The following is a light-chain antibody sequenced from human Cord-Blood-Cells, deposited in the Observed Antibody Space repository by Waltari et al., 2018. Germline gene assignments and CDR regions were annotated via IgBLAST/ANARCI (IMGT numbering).Light chain of an antibody. CDR2: GAS. CDR3: QQYNNWPRT. CDR1: QSVSSN. J-gene: IGKJ1*01. Sequence: EIVLTQSPATLSVSPGERATLSCRASQSVSSNLAWYPQKPGQAPRHLIYGASTRATGIPARFSGSGSGTEFTLTISSLQSEDFAVYYCQQYNNWPRTFGQGTKVEIK. V-gene: IGKV3-15*01.